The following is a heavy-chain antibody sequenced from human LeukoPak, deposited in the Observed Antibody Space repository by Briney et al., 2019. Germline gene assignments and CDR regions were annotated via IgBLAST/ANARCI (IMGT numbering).Heavy chain of an antibody. Sequence: PSETLSLTCTVSGGSISSYYWSWIRQPPGKGLEWIGYIYYSGSTNYNPSLKSRVTISVDTSKNQFSLKLSSVTAADTAVYYCARPVVNDLDAFDIWGQGTMVTVSP. D-gene: IGHD3-22*01. CDR1: GGSISSYY. V-gene: IGHV4-59*08. J-gene: IGHJ3*02. CDR2: IYYSGST. CDR3: ARPVVNDLDAFDI.